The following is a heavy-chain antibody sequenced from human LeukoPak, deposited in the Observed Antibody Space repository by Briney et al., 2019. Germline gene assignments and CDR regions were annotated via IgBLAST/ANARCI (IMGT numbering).Heavy chain of an antibody. D-gene: IGHD3-22*01. CDR3: AREHFTMITGSAEYFQH. CDR2: ISYTGST. J-gene: IGHJ1*01. V-gene: IGHV4-39*02. CDR1: GGSISSSSFY. Sequence: VKPSETLSLTCSVSGGSISSSSFYWGWIRQPPGKGLEWIGSISYTGSTYYNPSLKSRVTISVDTSKNQFSLRLNSVTAADTAMYYCAREHFTMITGSAEYFQHWGQGTLVTVSS.